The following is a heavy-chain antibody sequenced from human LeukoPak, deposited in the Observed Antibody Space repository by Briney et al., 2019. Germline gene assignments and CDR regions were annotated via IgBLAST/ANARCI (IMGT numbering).Heavy chain of an antibody. J-gene: IGHJ6*03. CDR3: ARSGYYGSGSSNYYYYYYYMDV. CDR2: IYTSGST. V-gene: IGHV4-59*10. CDR1: GGSFSGYY. D-gene: IGHD3-10*01. Sequence: SETLSLTCAVYGGSFSGYYWSWIRQPAGKGLEWIGRIYTSGSTNHNPSLKSRVTISVDTSKNQFSLKLSSVTAADTAVYYCARSGYYGSGSSNYYYYYYYMDVWGKGTTVTISS.